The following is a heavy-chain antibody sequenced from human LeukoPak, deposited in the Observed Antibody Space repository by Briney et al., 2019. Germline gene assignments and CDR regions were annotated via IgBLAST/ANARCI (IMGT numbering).Heavy chain of an antibody. Sequence: ASAKVSCKASGYTFLDYYMHWVRQAPGQGLEWMGWINPNSGGTNYAQKFQGRVTVTRDTSISTVYMDLSGLTSDDTAMYYCARVRPCTTATCYRWFDPWGQGTLVTVSS. J-gene: IGHJ5*02. V-gene: IGHV1-2*02. D-gene: IGHD2-2*01. CDR1: GYTFLDYY. CDR2: INPNSGGT. CDR3: ARVRPCTTATCYRWFDP.